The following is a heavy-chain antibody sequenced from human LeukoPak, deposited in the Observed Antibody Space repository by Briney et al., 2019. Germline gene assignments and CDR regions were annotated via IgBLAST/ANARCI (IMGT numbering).Heavy chain of an antibody. CDR1: GFTVSSNY. J-gene: IGHJ4*02. CDR2: IYSGGST. CDR3: ARQAPTDYFDY. V-gene: IGHV3-53*01. Sequence: PGGSLRLSCAASGFTVSSNYMSWVRRAPGKGLEWVSVIYSGGSTYYADSVKGRFTISRDNSKNTLYLQMNSLRAEDTAVYYCARQAPTDYFDYWGQGTLVTVSS.